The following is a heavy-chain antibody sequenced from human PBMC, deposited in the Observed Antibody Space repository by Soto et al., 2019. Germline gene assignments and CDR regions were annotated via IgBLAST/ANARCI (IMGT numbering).Heavy chain of an antibody. V-gene: IGHV3-66*01. CDR2: IYAAGHT. D-gene: IGHD4-4*01. J-gene: IGHJ6*03. CDR3: ARGRVTSGTYYMYV. CDR1: GFTVRDNY. Sequence: EVQVVESWGGLVQPGGSLRLSCAVSGFTVRDNYVSWVRQAPGKGLEWVSVIYAAGHTYYPDSVRGRFTISRDKSTDTVYLQMNSLRAEDTSLYYCARGRVTSGTYYMYVWGKGTTVTVSS.